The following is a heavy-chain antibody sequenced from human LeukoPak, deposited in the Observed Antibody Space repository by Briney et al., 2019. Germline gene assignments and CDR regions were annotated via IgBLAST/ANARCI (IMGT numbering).Heavy chain of an antibody. J-gene: IGHJ3*02. V-gene: IGHV5-51*01. CDR2: IYPGDSDT. CDR1: GYSFTSYW. D-gene: IGHD6-19*01. Sequence: GESLKISCKGSGYSFTSYWIGWVRQMPGKGLEWMGIIYPGDSDTRYSPSFQRQVTISADKSISTAYLQWSSLKASDTAMYYCARKSGVAVAVGAFDIWGQGTMVTVSS. CDR3: ARKSGVAVAVGAFDI.